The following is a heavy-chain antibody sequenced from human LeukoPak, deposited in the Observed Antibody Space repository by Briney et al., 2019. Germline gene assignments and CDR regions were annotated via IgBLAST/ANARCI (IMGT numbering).Heavy chain of an antibody. D-gene: IGHD3-16*01. CDR3: ASAKGVETLDY. V-gene: IGHV4-38-2*02. CDR2: SYHTGST. CDR1: GHSISRGYY. J-gene: IGHJ4*02. Sequence: SETLSLTCSVSGHSISRGYYWGWIRQPPGKGLEWIGSSYHTGSTYYNPSLKSRVSTSLDTSKNQFSLKLSSVTAADTAVYYCASAKGVETLDYWGQGTLVTVSS.